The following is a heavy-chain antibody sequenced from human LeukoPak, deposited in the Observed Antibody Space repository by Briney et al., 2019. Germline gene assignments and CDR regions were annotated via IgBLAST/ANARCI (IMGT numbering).Heavy chain of an antibody. CDR3: ARVAGTNYRRGRDGYNYDY. D-gene: IGHD5-24*01. Sequence: ASVKVSCKASGYTFTSYYMHWVRQAPGQGLEWMGIINTSGGSKSYAQKFQGRVTMTRDTSTSTVYMELSSLRSEDTAVYYCARVAGTNYRRGRDGYNYDYWGQGTLVTVSS. CDR1: GYTFTSYY. V-gene: IGHV1-46*01. CDR2: INTSGGSK. J-gene: IGHJ4*02.